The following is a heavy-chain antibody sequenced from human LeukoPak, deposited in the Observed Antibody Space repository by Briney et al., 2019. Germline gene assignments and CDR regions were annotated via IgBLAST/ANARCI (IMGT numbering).Heavy chain of an antibody. D-gene: IGHD6-19*01. CDR3: AREGRSSGWYGPSYWFDP. Sequence: ASVKVSCKASGYTFTGYYMHWVRQAPGQGLEWMGWINPNSGGTNYAQKFQGRVTMTRDTSISTAYMELSRLRSDDTAVYYCAREGRSSGWYGPSYWFDPWGQGTLVTVSS. J-gene: IGHJ5*02. CDR2: INPNSGGT. V-gene: IGHV1-2*02. CDR1: GYTFTGYY.